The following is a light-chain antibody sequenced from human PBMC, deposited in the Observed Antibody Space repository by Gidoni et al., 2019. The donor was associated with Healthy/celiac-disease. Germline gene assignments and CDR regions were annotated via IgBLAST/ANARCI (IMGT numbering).Light chain of an antibody. Sequence: QSVLTQPPSVSGAPGQRATISCTGSSSNIGAGYDVHWYQQPPGTAPKLLIYGNSNRPSGVPDRFSGSKSGTSASLAITGLQAEDEADYYCQSYDSSLSGSNVVFGGGTKLTVL. V-gene: IGLV1-40*01. CDR1: SSNIGAGYD. CDR3: QSYDSSLSGSNVV. CDR2: GNS. J-gene: IGLJ2*01.